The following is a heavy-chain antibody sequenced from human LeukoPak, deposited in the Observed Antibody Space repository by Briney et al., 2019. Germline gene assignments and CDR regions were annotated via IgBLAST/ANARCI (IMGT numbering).Heavy chain of an antibody. Sequence: ASVKVSCKASGYTFTSYGISWVRQAPGQGLEWMGWISAYNGNTNYAQKLQGRVTMTTDTSTSTAYMELRSLRSDDTAVYYCARDHSRPGSGTAWFDPWGQGTLVTVSS. CDR1: GYTFTSYG. D-gene: IGHD1-26*01. CDR3: ARDHSRPGSGTAWFDP. V-gene: IGHV1-18*01. J-gene: IGHJ5*02. CDR2: ISAYNGNT.